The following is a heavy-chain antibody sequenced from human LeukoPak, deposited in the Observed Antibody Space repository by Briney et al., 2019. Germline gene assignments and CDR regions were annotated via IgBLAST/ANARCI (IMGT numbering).Heavy chain of an antibody. Sequence: PGRSLRLSCAASGFTFSSYAMHWVRQAPGKGLEWVAVISYDGSNKYYADSVKGRFTISRDNSKNTLYLQMNSLRAEDTAVYYCARGQYFDWLEFDYRGQGTLVTVSS. D-gene: IGHD3-9*01. V-gene: IGHV3-30-3*01. CDR1: GFTFSSYA. CDR2: ISYDGSNK. J-gene: IGHJ4*02. CDR3: ARGQYFDWLEFDY.